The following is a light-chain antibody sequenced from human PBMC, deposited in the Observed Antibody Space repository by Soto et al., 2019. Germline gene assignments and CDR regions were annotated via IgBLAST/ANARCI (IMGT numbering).Light chain of an antibody. CDR1: QSVSSN. V-gene: IGKV3-15*01. CDR2: GAS. CDR3: QQYNNWPPMYT. Sequence: EIVMTQSPAPLSVSPGERATLSCRASQSVSSNLAWYQQKAGQAPRLLINGASTRATGIPARFSGSGSGTEFTLTISSLQSEDFAVYYCQQYNNWPPMYTFGQGTKLEIK. J-gene: IGKJ2*01.